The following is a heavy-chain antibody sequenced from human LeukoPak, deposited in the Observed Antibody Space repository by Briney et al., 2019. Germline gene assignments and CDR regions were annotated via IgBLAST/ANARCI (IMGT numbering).Heavy chain of an antibody. CDR1: GFTFSSYA. CDR2: ISSSGSTI. Sequence: PGGSLRLSCAASGFTFSSYAMSWVRQAPGKGLEWVSYISSSGSTIYYADSVKGRFTISRDNAKNSLYLQMNSLRAEDTAVYYCARETNYYGSGSSFDYWGQGTLVTVSS. V-gene: IGHV3-48*03. J-gene: IGHJ4*02. D-gene: IGHD3-10*01. CDR3: ARETNYYGSGSSFDY.